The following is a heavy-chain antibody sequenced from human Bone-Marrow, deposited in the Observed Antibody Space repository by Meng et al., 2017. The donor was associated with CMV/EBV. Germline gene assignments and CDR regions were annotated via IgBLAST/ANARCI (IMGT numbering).Heavy chain of an antibody. CDR3: ATREGMGHTTA. V-gene: IGHV3-23*01. D-gene: IGHD2/OR15-2a*01. J-gene: IGHJ5*02. CDR2: ISGSGGST. CDR1: GFTFSSYA. Sequence: GGSLRLSCAASGFTFSSYAMSWVRQAPGKGLEWVSAISGSGGSTYYADSVKGRFTISRDNSKNTLYLQMNSLRAEDTAVYYCATREGMGHTTAWGQGTLVTVSS.